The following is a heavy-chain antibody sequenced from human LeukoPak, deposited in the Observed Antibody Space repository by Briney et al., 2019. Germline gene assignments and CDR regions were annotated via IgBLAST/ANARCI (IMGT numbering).Heavy chain of an antibody. Sequence: SETLSLTCAVYGGSFSGYYWSWIRQPPGKGLEWIGEINHSGSTNYNPSLKSRVTISVDTSKNQFSLKLSSVTAADTAVYYCARWVRYSSGWYGGLALGYYFDYWGQGTLVTVSS. CDR2: INHSGST. V-gene: IGHV4-34*01. D-gene: IGHD6-19*01. CDR3: ARWVRYSSGWYGGLALGYYFDY. CDR1: GGSFSGYY. J-gene: IGHJ4*02.